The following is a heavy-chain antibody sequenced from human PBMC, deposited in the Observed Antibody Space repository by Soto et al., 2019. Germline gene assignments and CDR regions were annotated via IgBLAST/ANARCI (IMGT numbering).Heavy chain of an antibody. CDR3: AREEYRSGTGYLQH. CDR1: GFTFSSYG. D-gene: IGHD6-19*01. CDR2: IWYDGSNE. J-gene: IGHJ1*01. V-gene: IGHV3-33*01. Sequence: QVQLVESGGGVVQPGRSLRLSCAASGFTFSSYGMHWVRQAPGKGLEWVALIWYDGSNEYYVDSVKGRFTISRDNSKNTRFLQMNSLRAEGTAMYYWAREEYRSGTGYLQHWGQGTLVTVSS.